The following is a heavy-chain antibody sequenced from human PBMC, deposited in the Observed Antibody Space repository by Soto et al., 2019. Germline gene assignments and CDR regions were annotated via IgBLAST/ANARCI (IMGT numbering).Heavy chain of an antibody. D-gene: IGHD3-10*01. V-gene: IGHV3-48*03. CDR3: TRAAWFPYLSFY. CDR2: ISSSGSTA. J-gene: IGHJ4*02. CDR1: GFTFSRFE. Sequence: GGSLRLSCAASGFTFSRFELHWVRRAPGKGLEWTSYISSSGSTAYYASSVEGRFTISRDNANNSVYLQMDSLRAEDTALYYCTRAAWFPYLSFYWGQGALVTVSS.